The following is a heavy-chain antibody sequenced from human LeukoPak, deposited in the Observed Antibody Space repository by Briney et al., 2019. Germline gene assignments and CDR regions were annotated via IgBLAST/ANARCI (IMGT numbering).Heavy chain of an antibody. CDR2: ISYDGSNK. D-gene: IGHD6-13*01. Sequence: GRSLRLSCAASGFTFSSYAMHWVRQAPGKGLEWVAVISYDGSNKYYADSVKGRFTISRDNSKNTLYLQMNSLRAEDTAVYYRARASQGIAAAGLFDYWGQGTLVTVSS. CDR3: ARASQGIAAAGLFDY. V-gene: IGHV3-30-3*01. J-gene: IGHJ4*02. CDR1: GFTFSSYA.